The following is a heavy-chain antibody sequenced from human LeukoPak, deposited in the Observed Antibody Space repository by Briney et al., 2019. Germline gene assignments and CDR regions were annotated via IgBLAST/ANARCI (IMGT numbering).Heavy chain of an antibody. CDR3: AIGRWLRLFDY. Sequence: GGSLRLSCAASGFTVRSTYMSWVRQAPGKGLEWVAIIYAGGSTYYADSVRGRLTISRDDSKNILFLQMNSLRAEDTAVYFCAIGRWLRLFDYWGQGTLVTVSS. D-gene: IGHD5-24*01. V-gene: IGHV3-66*01. J-gene: IGHJ4*02. CDR2: IYAGGST. CDR1: GFTVRSTY.